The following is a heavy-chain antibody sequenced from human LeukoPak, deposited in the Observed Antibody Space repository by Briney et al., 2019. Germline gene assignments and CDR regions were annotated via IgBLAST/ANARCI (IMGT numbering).Heavy chain of an antibody. J-gene: IGHJ4*02. CDR1: GGSFSNYY. D-gene: IGHD3-3*01. CDR2: INHSGST. V-gene: IGHV4-34*01. Sequence: SETLSLTCAVYGGSFSNYYWSWIRQSPGKGLEWIGEINHSGSTNYNPSLKSRVTISVDTSKNQFSLKLSSVTAADTAVYYCARSRFLEWLAAYWGQGTLVTVSS. CDR3: ARSRFLEWLAAY.